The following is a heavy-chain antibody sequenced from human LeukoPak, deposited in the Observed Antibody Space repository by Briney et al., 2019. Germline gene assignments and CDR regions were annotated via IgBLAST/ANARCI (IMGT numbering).Heavy chain of an antibody. V-gene: IGHV3-9*03. Sequence: QPGGSLRLSCAASGFTFDDYAMHWVRQAPGKGLEWVSGISWNSGRIGYADSVKGRFTISRDNAKNSLYLQMNSLRAEDMALYYCAKDIATMVRGAVDYWGQGTLVTVSS. J-gene: IGHJ4*02. CDR3: AKDIATMVRGAVDY. CDR1: GFTFDDYA. CDR2: ISWNSGRI. D-gene: IGHD3-10*01.